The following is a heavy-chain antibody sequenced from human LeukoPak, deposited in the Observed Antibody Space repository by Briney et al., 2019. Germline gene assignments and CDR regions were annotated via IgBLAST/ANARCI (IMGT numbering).Heavy chain of an antibody. CDR1: GYTFTNYD. D-gene: IGHD4-11*01. CDR3: ARAVDDYRAPDDAFDI. J-gene: IGHJ3*02. V-gene: IGHV1-8*03. CDR2: MNPNSGTT. Sequence: ASVKVSCKASGYTFTNYDINWVRQATGQWLEWMGWMNPNSGTTGYAQKFLGRVTITRNTSISTTYMELSSLRSEDTAVYYCARAVDDYRAPDDAFDIWGQGTMVTVSS.